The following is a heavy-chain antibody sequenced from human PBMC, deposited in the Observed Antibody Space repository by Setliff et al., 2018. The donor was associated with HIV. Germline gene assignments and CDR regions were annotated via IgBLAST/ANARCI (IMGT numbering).Heavy chain of an antibody. CDR3: ARFTSGWYGQY. D-gene: IGHD6-19*01. V-gene: IGHV1-69*10. CDR1: GDTFSTYV. J-gene: IGHJ4*02. CDR2: VTPILHTT. Sequence: SVKVSCKSSGDTFSTYVFTWVQQAPGQGLEWMGGVTPILHTTNYAQKFQGRVTITADISTRTVYMELSSLTSEDTAIYYCARFTSGWYGQYWGQGTLVTVSS.